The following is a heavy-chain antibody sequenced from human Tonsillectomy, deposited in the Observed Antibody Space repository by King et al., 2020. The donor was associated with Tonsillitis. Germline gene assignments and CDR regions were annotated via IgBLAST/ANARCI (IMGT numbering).Heavy chain of an antibody. J-gene: IGHJ6*02. D-gene: IGHD6-13*01. V-gene: IGHV3-30*18. CDR3: AKEIAAAGDSYYSYGMDV. Sequence: VQLVESGGGVVQPGRSLRLSCAASGFSFRNYGIHWVRQAPGKGLEWVAIIPYDGSNKYYADSGKGRFTVSRDNSKNPLYLQMNSLRVEDTAVYYCAKEIAAAGDSYYSYGMDVWGQGTAVTVSS. CDR1: GFSFRNYG. CDR2: IPYDGSNK.